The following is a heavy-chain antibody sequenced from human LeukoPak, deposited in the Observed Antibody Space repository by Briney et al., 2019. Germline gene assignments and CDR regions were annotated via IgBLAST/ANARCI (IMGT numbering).Heavy chain of an antibody. D-gene: IGHD3-22*01. Sequence: ASVKVSCKASGYTFTSYYMHWVRQAPGQGLEWMGIINPSGGGTSYAQKFQGRVTMTRDTSTSTVYMELSSLRSEDTAVYYCARVSSGLYYYDSSGYYFDYWGQGTLVTVSS. V-gene: IGHV1-46*01. J-gene: IGHJ4*02. CDR2: INPSGGGT. CDR3: ARVSSGLYYYDSSGYYFDY. CDR1: GYTFTSYY.